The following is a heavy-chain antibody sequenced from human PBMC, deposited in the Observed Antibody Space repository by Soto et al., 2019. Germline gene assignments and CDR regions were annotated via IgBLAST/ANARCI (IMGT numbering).Heavy chain of an antibody. Sequence: QVQLVQSGAEVKKPGSSVKVSCKASGGTFSSYAISWVRQAPGQGLEWMGGIIPIFGTANYAQKFQGRVTITADESTSTAYMELRSQRSEDTAVYYCARAPATYYDSSGYHAFDIWGQGTMVTVSS. CDR3: ARAPATYYDSSGYHAFDI. CDR1: GGTFSSYA. V-gene: IGHV1-69*01. J-gene: IGHJ3*02. D-gene: IGHD3-22*01. CDR2: IIPIFGTA.